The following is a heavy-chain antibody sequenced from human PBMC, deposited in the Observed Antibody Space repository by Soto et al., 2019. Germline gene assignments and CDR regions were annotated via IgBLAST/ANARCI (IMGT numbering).Heavy chain of an antibody. D-gene: IGHD6-19*01. CDR2: IHYTGST. CDR3: TTSSSGWPDWFDP. CDR1: GLSTTSPVYS. V-gene: IGHV4-30-2*01. Sequence: PSETLSLTCAVSGLSTTSPVYSWSWIRQPPGKGLEWIGNIHYTGSTHYSPSLRGRVSISADTSQNHFSLRMSDVTAADTAVYYCTTSSSGWPDWFDPWGQGTLVTVSS. J-gene: IGHJ5*02.